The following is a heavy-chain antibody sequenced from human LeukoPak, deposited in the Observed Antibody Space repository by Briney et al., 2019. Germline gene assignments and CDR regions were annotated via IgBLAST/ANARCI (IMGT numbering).Heavy chain of an antibody. Sequence: SETLSLTCTVSGGSISSSSYYWGWIRQPPGKGLEWIGSIYYSGSTYCNPSLKSRVTISVDTSKNQFSLKLSSVTAADTAVYYCARHSGSDGYTPFDYWGQGTLVTVSS. D-gene: IGHD3-16*01. V-gene: IGHV4-39*01. CDR2: IYYSGST. CDR1: GGSISSSSYY. J-gene: IGHJ4*02. CDR3: ARHSGSDGYTPFDY.